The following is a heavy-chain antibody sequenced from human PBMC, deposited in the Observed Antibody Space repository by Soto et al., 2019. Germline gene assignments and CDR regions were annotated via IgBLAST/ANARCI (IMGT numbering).Heavy chain of an antibody. Sequence: QLQLQESGPGLVKPSETLSLTCTVSGGSISSSSYYWGWIRQPPGKGLEWIGSIYYSGSTYYNPSLKGRVTISVDTSKNQFSLKLSSVTAADTAVYYCASRLRDGWFDPWGQGTLVTVSS. CDR3: ASRLRDGWFDP. J-gene: IGHJ5*02. CDR2: IYYSGST. V-gene: IGHV4-39*01. CDR1: GGSISSSSYY.